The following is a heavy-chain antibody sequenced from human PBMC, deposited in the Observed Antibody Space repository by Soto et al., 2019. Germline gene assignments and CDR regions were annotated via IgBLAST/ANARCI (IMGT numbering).Heavy chain of an antibody. V-gene: IGHV1-58*01. CDR1: GFDFTISA. CDR3: AREGQMPQHFGMDV. CDR2: IVVGRGKT. D-gene: IGHD3-3*01. J-gene: IGHJ6*02. Sequence: ASVKVSCKASGFDFTISAAQWVRLARGQRLEWIGWIVVGRGKTNYAQRFQERVIITRDMSTRTAYMELSSLRSEDTALYYCAREGQMPQHFGMDVWGQGIQVTVSS.